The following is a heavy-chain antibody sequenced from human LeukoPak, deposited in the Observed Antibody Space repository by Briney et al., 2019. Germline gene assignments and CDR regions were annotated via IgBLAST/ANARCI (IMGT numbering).Heavy chain of an antibody. CDR3: ANRLTAGSSTFDY. Sequence: PGGSLRLSCAASGFTFSSYAMSWVRQAPGKGLEWVSAISGGGGSTYYADSVKGRFTISRDNSKNTLYLQMNSLRAEDTAVYYYANRLTAGSSTFDYWGQGTLVTVSS. D-gene: IGHD1-26*01. V-gene: IGHV3-23*01. CDR2: ISGGGGST. CDR1: GFTFSSYA. J-gene: IGHJ4*02.